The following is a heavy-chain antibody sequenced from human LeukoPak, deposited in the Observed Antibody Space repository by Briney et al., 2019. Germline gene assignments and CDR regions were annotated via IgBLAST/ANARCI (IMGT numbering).Heavy chain of an antibody. D-gene: IGHD6-6*01. CDR1: GFTFINYR. CDR3: ARIGYSSSSLDY. Sequence: GGSLRLSCAASGFTFINYRMSWVRQAPGKGLEWVANMKQDGSVKYYVDSMKGRFTISRDNAKNSLYLQMSGLRAEDTAVYFCARIGYSSSSLDYWGQGVLVTVYS. CDR2: MKQDGSVK. J-gene: IGHJ4*02. V-gene: IGHV3-7*03.